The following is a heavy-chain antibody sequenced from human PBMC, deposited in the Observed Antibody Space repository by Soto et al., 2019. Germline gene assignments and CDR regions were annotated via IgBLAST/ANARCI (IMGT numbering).Heavy chain of an antibody. J-gene: IGHJ6*02. V-gene: IGHV3-15*07. CDR3: TTDPKADSSSWLMSGWGYYYGMDV. D-gene: IGHD6-13*01. Sequence: EVQLVESGGGLVKPGGSLRLSCAASGFTFSNAWMNWVRQAPGKGLEWVGRIKSKTDGGTTDYAAPVKGRFTISREDSKNTLYLQMNSLKTEDTAVYYCTTDPKADSSSWLMSGWGYYYGMDVWGQGTTVTVSS. CDR2: IKSKTDGGTT. CDR1: GFTFSNAW.